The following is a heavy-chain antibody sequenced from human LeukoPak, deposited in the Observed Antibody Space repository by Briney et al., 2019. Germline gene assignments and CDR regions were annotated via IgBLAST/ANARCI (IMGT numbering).Heavy chain of an antibody. CDR2: VYHSGST. J-gene: IGHJ4*02. D-gene: IGHD3-22*01. Sequence: SETLSLTCAVSDYSIISGNYWGWIRQPPGKGLEWIGSVYHSGSTHYSPSLKSRVTISVDTSKNQFSLKLRSVTAADTAVYYCARNDSRGYFDYWGQGTLVTVSS. CDR1: DYSIISGNY. V-gene: IGHV4-38-2*01. CDR3: ARNDSRGYFDY.